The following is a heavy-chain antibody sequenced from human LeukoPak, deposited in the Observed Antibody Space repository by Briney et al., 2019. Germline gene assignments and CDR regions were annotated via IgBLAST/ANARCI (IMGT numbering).Heavy chain of an antibody. Sequence: GGSLRLSCAASGFTFSSYAMSWVRQAPGKGLEWVSAISGSGGSTYYADSVKGRFTISRDNSKNTLYLQMNSLRAEDTAVYYCAKDGGAGVTVVVPAATDAFDIWGQGTMVTVSS. V-gene: IGHV3-23*01. CDR2: ISGSGGST. D-gene: IGHD2-2*01. J-gene: IGHJ3*02. CDR3: AKDGGAGVTVVVPAATDAFDI. CDR1: GFTFSSYA.